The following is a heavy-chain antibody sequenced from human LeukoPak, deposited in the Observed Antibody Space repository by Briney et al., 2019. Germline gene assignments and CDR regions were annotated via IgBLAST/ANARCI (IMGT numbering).Heavy chain of an antibody. D-gene: IGHD3-3*01. J-gene: IGHJ4*02. CDR2: IKSKTDGGTT. Sequence: PGGSLRLSCAASGFTFSNAWMSWVRQAPGKGLEWVGRIKSKTDGGTTDYAAPVKGRFTISRDDSKNTLYLQMNSLRTEDTAVYYCITVPLDVWSGYNWGQGTLVTVSS. V-gene: IGHV3-15*01. CDR3: ITVPLDVWSGYN. CDR1: GFTFSNAW.